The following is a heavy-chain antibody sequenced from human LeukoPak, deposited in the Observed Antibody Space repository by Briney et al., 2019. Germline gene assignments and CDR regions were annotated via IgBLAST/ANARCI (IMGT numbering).Heavy chain of an antibody. CDR1: GFTFSSYS. CDR3: ARIPRIVGASPPDY. D-gene: IGHD1-26*01. V-gene: IGHV3-21*01. J-gene: IGHJ4*02. CDR2: ISSSSYI. Sequence: GGSLRLSCAASGFTFSSYSMNWVRQAPGKGLECVSSISSSSYIYYADSVKGRFTISRDNAKNSLYLQMNSLRAEDTAVYYCARIPRIVGASPPDYWGQGTLVTVSS.